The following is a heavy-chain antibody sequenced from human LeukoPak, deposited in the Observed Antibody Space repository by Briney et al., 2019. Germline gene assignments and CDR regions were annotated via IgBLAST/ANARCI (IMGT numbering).Heavy chain of an antibody. CDR1: GFTFSSYA. V-gene: IGHV3-33*08. CDR2: IWYDGSNK. J-gene: IGHJ4*02. D-gene: IGHD3-22*01. Sequence: GGSLRLSCAASGFTFSSYAMHWVRQAPGKGLEWVAVIWYDGSNKYYADSVKGRFTISRDNSKNTLYLQMNSLRAEDTAVYYCARDPAYYYDSSGYYYPLYYFDYWGQGTLVTVSS. CDR3: ARDPAYYYDSSGYYYPLYYFDY.